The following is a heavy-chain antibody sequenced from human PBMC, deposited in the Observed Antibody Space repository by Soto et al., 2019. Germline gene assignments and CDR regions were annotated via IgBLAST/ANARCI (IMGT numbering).Heavy chain of an antibody. CDR1: GFTFSNAW. V-gene: IGHV3-15*07. CDR2: IKSKTDGGTT. CDR3: TTDVAARPYYYYGMDV. Sequence: GGSLRLSCAASGFTFSNAWMNWVRQAPGKGLEWVGRIKSKTDGGTTDYAAPVKGRFTISRDDSKNTLYLQMNSLKTEDTAVYYCTTDVAARPYYYYGMDVWGQGTTVTVSS. J-gene: IGHJ6*02. D-gene: IGHD6-6*01.